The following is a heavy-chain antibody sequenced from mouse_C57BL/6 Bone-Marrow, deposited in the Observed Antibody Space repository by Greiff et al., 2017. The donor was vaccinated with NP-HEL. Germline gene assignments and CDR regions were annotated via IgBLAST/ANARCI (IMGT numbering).Heavy chain of an antibody. D-gene: IGHD1-1*01. CDR3: ARSPNYYGSSYGYFDV. CDR1: GYTFTSYG. CDR2: IYPRSGNT. Sequence: VKLQQSGAELARPGASVKLSCKASGYTFTSYGISWVKQRTGQGLEWIGEIYPRSGNTYYNEKFKGKATLTADKSSSPAYMELRSLTSEDSAVYFCARSPNYYGSSYGYFDVWGTGTTVTVSS. V-gene: IGHV1-81*01. J-gene: IGHJ1*03.